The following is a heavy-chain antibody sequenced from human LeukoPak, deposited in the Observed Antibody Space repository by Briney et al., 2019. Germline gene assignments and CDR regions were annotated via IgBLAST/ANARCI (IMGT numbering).Heavy chain of an antibody. Sequence: PSETLSLTCAVSGGSISSSNWWSWVRQPPGKGLEWIGEIYHSGSTNYNPSLKSRVTISVDKSKNQFSLKLSSVTAADTAVYYCARDGEGATTNWFDPWGQGTLVTVSS. V-gene: IGHV4-4*02. CDR3: ARDGEGATTNWFDP. CDR1: GGSISSSNW. J-gene: IGHJ5*02. D-gene: IGHD1-26*01. CDR2: IYHSGST.